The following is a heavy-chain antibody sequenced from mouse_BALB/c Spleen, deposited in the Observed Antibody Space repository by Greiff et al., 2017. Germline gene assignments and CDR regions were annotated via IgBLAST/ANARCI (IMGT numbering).Heavy chain of an antibody. J-gene: IGHJ2*01. CDR1: GYSITSYYA. CDR3: ARRGGNYDY. V-gene: IGHV3-2*02. Sequence: VQLKQSGPGLVKPSQSLSLTCTVTGYSITSYYAWNWIRQLPGNKLEWMGYISYSGSTSYNPSLKSRISITRDTSKNQFFLQLNSVTTEDTATYYGARRGGNYDYWGQGTTLTVSS. CDR2: ISYSGST.